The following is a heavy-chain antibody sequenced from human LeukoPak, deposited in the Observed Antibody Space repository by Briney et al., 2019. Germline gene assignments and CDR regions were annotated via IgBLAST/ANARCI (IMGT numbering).Heavy chain of an antibody. CDR2: IYYSGST. Sequence: SQTLSLTCTVSGGFISSAGYYWSWIRQHPGKGLEWIGNIYYSGSTFYNPSLKSRITISVDTSKNQFSLKLSSVTAADTAVYYCARGGAARLHFQNWGQGTLVTVSS. CDR3: ARGGAARLHFQN. J-gene: IGHJ1*01. V-gene: IGHV4-31*03. CDR1: GGFISSAGYY. D-gene: IGHD6-6*01.